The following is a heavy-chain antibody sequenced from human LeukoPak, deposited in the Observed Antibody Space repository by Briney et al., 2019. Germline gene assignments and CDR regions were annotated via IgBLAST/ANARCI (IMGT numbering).Heavy chain of an antibody. J-gene: IGHJ5*02. CDR3: AKDWVVVAATPTAFDP. D-gene: IGHD2-15*01. Sequence: GGSLRLSCAASGFTFSSYGMHWVRQAPGKGLEWVAVISYDGSNKYYADSVKGRFTISRDNSKNTLYLQMNSLRAEDTAVYYCAKDWVVVAATPTAFDPWGQGTLVTVSS. CDR1: GFTFSSYG. CDR2: ISYDGSNK. V-gene: IGHV3-30*18.